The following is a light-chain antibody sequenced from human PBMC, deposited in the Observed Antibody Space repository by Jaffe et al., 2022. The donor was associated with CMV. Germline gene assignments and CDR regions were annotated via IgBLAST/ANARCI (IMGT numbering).Light chain of an antibody. Sequence: DFVLTQSPDSLAVSLGERATINCKSSQSIFYNSNNQNYLAWYQQKPGQPPKLLVYWASTRESGVPDRFSGSGSGTDFTLTISSLQAEDVAVYYCQQYYSAPWTFGQGTKVEIK. J-gene: IGKJ1*01. CDR3: QQYYSAPWT. V-gene: IGKV4-1*01. CDR2: WAS. CDR1: QSIFYNSNNQNY.